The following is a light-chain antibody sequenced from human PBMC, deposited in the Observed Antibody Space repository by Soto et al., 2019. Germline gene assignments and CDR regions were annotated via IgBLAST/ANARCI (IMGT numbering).Light chain of an antibody. CDR1: SSNIGSGYD. J-gene: IGLJ2*01. CDR3: QSYDSNLSGYVV. V-gene: IGLV1-40*01. CDR2: GNT. Sequence: QSVLTQPPSVSGAPGQRVTISCTGSSSNIGSGYDVHWYQHLPGTAPKLLIYGNTNRPSGVPDRFSGSKSGTSASLAITGLQAEDEADYYCQSYDSNLSGYVVFGGGTKVTVL.